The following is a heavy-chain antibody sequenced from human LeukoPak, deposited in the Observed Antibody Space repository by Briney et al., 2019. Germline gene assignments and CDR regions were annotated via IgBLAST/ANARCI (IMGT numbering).Heavy chain of an antibody. CDR2: INYNGESI. CDR3: ARITMVRGVIKREIDY. V-gene: IGHV3-48*03. CDR1: GFTFSSYE. D-gene: IGHD3-10*01. Sequence: GGSLPLSCAASGFTFSSYEMNWVGQAPGKGLEWLSYINYNGESIYYADSVKGRFTISRDNAKNSLYLQMNSLRAEDTAVYYCARITMVRGVIKREIDYWGQGRLVTVSS. J-gene: IGHJ4*02.